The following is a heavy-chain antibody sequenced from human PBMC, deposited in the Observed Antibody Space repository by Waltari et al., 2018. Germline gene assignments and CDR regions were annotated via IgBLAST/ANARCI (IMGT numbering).Heavy chain of an antibody. Sequence: QVQLVQSGAEVRKTGASVKVSCKASGYNFRTYDINWVRQAPGQGLEWMGWMNPNSANKGSSQKFQGRLTMTTDTSMTTSYMELSSLTSEDTAIYYCARARTTAPLGFYFIDVWGKGTTVIVSS. J-gene: IGHJ6*03. CDR1: GYNFRTYD. V-gene: IGHV1-8*01. D-gene: IGHD4-17*01. CDR2: MNPNSANK. CDR3: ARARTTAPLGFYFIDV.